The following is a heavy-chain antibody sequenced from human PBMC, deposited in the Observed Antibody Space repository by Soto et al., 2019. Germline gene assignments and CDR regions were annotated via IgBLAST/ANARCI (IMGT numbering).Heavy chain of an antibody. Sequence: ASVKVSCKSSGYTFSMSGISWVRQAPGQGLEWMGWISGYNGNTNYEQKFQDRVTMTTDTSTNTAYMELRSLRSDDTSVYYCAREGPRPYYYYGMDVWGQGTTVTVSS. CDR2: ISGYNGNT. CDR3: AREGPRPYYYYGMDV. J-gene: IGHJ6*02. CDR1: GYTFSMSG. V-gene: IGHV1-18*01.